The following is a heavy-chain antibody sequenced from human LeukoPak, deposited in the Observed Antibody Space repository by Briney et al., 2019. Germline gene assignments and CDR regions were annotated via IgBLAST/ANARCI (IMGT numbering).Heavy chain of an antibody. CDR3: AKRPRGNYLDPFDY. D-gene: IGHD3-10*01. CDR2: IRSSGTYI. Sequence: GGSLRLTCADSGFTFSSYSMNWLRQAPGKGLEWVSSIRSSGTYIYYADSVKGRFTISRDNAKNSLYLQMNSLRAEDTAVYYCAKRPRGNYLDPFDYWGQGTLVTVSS. J-gene: IGHJ4*02. V-gene: IGHV3-21*04. CDR1: GFTFSSYS.